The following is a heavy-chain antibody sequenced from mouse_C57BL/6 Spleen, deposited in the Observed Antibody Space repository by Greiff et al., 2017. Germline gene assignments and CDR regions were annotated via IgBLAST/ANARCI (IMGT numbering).Heavy chain of an antibody. V-gene: IGHV1-50*01. CDR2: IDPSDSYT. J-gene: IGHJ1*03. CDR1: GYTFTSYW. Sequence: VQLQQPGAGLVKPGASVKLSCKASGYTFTSYWMQWVKQRPGQGLEWIGEIDPSDSYTNYNQKFKGKATLTVDTSSSTAYMQLSSLTSEDSAVYYCARRGVTTDFDVWGTGTTVTVSS. CDR3: ARRGVTTDFDV. D-gene: IGHD2-2*01.